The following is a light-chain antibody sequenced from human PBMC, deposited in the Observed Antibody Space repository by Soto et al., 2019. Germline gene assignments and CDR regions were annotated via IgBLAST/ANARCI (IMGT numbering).Light chain of an antibody. CDR3: QKSYTTPWT. J-gene: IGKJ1*01. Sequence: DIQMTQSPSSLSASVGDRVTITCRASQSITSYLNWYQQKPGKAPQLLIYAASSLQSGVPSRFSGSGSGTDFTLTISSLQPEDFAPYFCQKSYTTPWTFGQGTKVEVK. CDR1: QSITSY. CDR2: AAS. V-gene: IGKV1-39*01.